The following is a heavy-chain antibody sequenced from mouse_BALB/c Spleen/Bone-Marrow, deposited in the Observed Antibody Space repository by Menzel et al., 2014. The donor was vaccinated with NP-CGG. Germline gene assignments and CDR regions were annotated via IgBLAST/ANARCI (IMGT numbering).Heavy chain of an antibody. CDR3: AGGRAVYFDY. CDR2: ISYSAIT. J-gene: IGHJ2*01. D-gene: IGHD3-1*01. CDR1: GYSITSDYA. V-gene: IGHV3-2*02. Sequence: EVQLQQSGPGLVKPSQSLSLTCTVTGYSITSDYAWNWIRQFPGNKLEWMGYISYSAITYYNPSLKSRISITRDTSQNQFFLQLKSVTTEDTATYYCAGGRAVYFDYWGQGTTLTVSS.